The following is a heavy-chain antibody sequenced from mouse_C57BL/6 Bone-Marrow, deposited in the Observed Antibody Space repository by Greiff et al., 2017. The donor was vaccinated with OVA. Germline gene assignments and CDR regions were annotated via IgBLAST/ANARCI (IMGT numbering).Heavy chain of an antibody. Sequence: VQLQQSGAELVRPGASVKLSCTASGFNIKDDYMHWVKPRPEQGLEWIGWIDPENGDTEYASKFQGKATITADTSSNTAYLQLSSLTSEDTAVYYCTTFITTVVATPYYAMDYWGQGTSVTVSS. CDR2: IDPENGDT. CDR1: GFNIKDDY. CDR3: TTFITTVVATPYYAMDY. V-gene: IGHV14-4*01. D-gene: IGHD1-1*01. J-gene: IGHJ4*01.